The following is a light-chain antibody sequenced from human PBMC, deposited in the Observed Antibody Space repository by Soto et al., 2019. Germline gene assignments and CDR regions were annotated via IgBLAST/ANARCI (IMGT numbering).Light chain of an antibody. V-gene: IGKV3-11*01. CDR1: HSVSSN. CDR2: DAS. Sequence: EIVFTQSPATLAVSPGERATLSCRASHSVSSNLALYQQKPGQAPRLLIYDASTRATGIPARFSGSGSGTEFTLTTSRLEPEDFAVYYCHQHGGSCPVTFGQGTRLEI. CDR3: HQHGGSCPVT. J-gene: IGKJ5*01.